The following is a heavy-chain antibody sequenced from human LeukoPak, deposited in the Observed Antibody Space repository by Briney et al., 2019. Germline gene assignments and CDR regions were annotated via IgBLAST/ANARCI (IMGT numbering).Heavy chain of an antibody. V-gene: IGHV4-39*01. Sequence: PSETLSLTCTVSGGSISSSSYYWGWIRQPPGKGLEWIGSIYYSGSTYYNPSLKSRVTISVDTSKNQFSLKLSSVTAADTAVYYCATSHTTVVPFWYFDLWGRGTLVTVSS. CDR3: ATSHTTVVPFWYFDL. D-gene: IGHD4-23*01. CDR1: GGSISSSSYY. J-gene: IGHJ2*01. CDR2: IYYSGST.